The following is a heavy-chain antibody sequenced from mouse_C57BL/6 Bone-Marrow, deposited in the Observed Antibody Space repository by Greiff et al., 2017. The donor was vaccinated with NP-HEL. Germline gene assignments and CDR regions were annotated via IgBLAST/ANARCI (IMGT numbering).Heavy chain of an antibody. J-gene: IGHJ3*01. V-gene: IGHV1-82*01. Sequence: QVQLKESGPELVKPGASVKISCKASGYAFSSSWMNWVKQRPGKGLEWIGRIYPGDGDTNYNGKFKGKATLTADKSSSPAYMQLSSLTSEDSAVYFCASPDGYWTYWGQGTLVTVSA. D-gene: IGHD2-3*01. CDR1: GYAFSSSW. CDR2: IYPGDGDT. CDR3: ASPDGYWTY.